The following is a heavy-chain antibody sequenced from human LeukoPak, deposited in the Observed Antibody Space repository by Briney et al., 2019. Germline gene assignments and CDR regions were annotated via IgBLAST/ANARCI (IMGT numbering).Heavy chain of an antibody. J-gene: IGHJ4*02. D-gene: IGHD3-22*01. CDR2: IIPIFGTA. Sequence: GSSVKVSCKASGGTFSSYAINWVRQAPGQGLEWMGGIIPIFGTANYAQKFQGRVTITADESTSTAYMELSSLRSEDTAVYYCGGVEYYYDSSGYLPLPFDYWGQGTLVTVSS. V-gene: IGHV1-69*01. CDR3: GGVEYYYDSSGYLPLPFDY. CDR1: GGTFSSYA.